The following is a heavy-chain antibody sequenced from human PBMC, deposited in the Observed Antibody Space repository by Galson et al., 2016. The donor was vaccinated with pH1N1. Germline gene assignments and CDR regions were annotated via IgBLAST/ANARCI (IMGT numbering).Heavy chain of an antibody. V-gene: IGHV1-46*01. CDR1: GYSFTDYY. CDR3: ARAPYSNYHYYYFDF. Sequence: SVKVSCKASGYSFTDYYVHWIRQAPGQGLEWMAIIKPTGGDTTYAQNFQGRVFVTRDTSKSTVYMEVTSLRSEDTAVYYCARAPYSNYHYYYFDFWGQGTLVTVSS. D-gene: IGHD4-11*01. J-gene: IGHJ4*02. CDR2: IKPTGGDT.